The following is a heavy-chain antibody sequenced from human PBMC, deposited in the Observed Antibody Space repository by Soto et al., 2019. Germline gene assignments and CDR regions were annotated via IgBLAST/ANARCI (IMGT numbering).Heavy chain of an antibody. CDR1: GFNFDNYG. D-gene: IGHD1-7*01. J-gene: IGHJ4*02. V-gene: IGHV3-30*18. CDR3: AKDRVGGTFYTPLGF. Sequence: VGSLRLSCQASGFNFDNYGMHWVRQAPGKGLEWVAVITYDGSNKYYADSVKGRFTISRDNSKNTLSLHLNTLKPEDTAVYHCAKDRVGGTFYTPLGFWGQGTLVTVSS. CDR2: ITYDGSNK.